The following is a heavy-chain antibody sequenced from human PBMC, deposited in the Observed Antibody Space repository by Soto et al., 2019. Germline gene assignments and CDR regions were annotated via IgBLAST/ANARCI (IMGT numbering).Heavy chain of an antibody. Sequence: SETLSLTCTVYGGSISSYYWSWIRQPPGKGLEWIGYIYYSGSTNYNPSLKSRVTISVDTSKNQFSLKLNSMTAADTAVYYCARHNYGSGSTYFDYWGQGTLVTVSS. CDR1: GGSISSYY. D-gene: IGHD3-10*01. CDR2: IYYSGST. CDR3: ARHNYGSGSTYFDY. J-gene: IGHJ4*02. V-gene: IGHV4-59*08.